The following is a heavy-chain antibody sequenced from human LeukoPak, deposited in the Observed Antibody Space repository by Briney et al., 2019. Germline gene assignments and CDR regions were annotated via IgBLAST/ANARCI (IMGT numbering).Heavy chain of an antibody. J-gene: IGHJ4*02. CDR1: GGSISSSSYY. CDR3: APTVGAANFDY. V-gene: IGHV3-21*01. CDR2: ISSSSSYI. D-gene: IGHD1-26*01. Sequence: PSETLSLTCTVSGGSISSSSYYWGWVRQAPGKGLEWVSSISSSSSYIYYADSVKGRFTISRDNAKNSLYLQMNGLRAEDTAVYYCAPTVGAANFDYWGQGTLVTVSS.